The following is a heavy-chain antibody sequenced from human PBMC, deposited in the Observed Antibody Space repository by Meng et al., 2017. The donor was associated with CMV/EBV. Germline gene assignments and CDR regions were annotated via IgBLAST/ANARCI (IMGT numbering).Heavy chain of an antibody. CDR2: INAGNGNT. Sequence: SGYPFTSYAMHWVRQPPGQRLEWMGWINAGNGNTNYSQQFQGRVTITRDTSASTAYMELSSLRSEDTAVYYCARSQWLAKYYYYGMDVWGQGTLVTVSS. D-gene: IGHD6-19*01. CDR1: GYPFTSYA. J-gene: IGHJ6*02. V-gene: IGHV1-3*01. CDR3: ARSQWLAKYYYYGMDV.